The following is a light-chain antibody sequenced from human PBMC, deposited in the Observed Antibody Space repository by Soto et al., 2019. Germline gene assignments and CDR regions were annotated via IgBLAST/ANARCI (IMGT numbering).Light chain of an antibody. J-gene: IGKJ1*01. Sequence: EIVMTQSPATLSVSPGERATLSCRASQSISNKLAWYQQKPGQAPRLLIYGASTRATGIPARFSGSGSGTEFTLTISSLQSEDFAVYYCQQYNNWSTFGQGTKVDIK. CDR2: GAS. CDR1: QSISNK. CDR3: QQYNNWST. V-gene: IGKV3-15*01.